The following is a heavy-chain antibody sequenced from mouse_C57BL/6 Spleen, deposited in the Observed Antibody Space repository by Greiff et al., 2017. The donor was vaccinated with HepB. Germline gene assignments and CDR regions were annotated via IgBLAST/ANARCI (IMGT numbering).Heavy chain of an antibody. D-gene: IGHD2-1*01. CDR1: GFSLTSYG. CDR2: IWDDGST. V-gene: IGHV2-3*01. CDR3: AKLNYQYYYAMDY. J-gene: IGHJ4*01. Sequence: VQLVESGPGLVAPSQCLSITCTVSGFSLTSYGVSWVRQHPGKGLEWLGVIWDDGSTNYHSAHISRRSIRKDNSKSQVFLKLNSLQTDDTATYYCAKLNYQYYYAMDYWGQGTSVTVSS.